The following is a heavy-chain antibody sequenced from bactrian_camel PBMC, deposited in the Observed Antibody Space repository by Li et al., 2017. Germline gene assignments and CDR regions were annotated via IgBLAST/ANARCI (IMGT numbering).Heavy chain of an antibody. CDR2: INSSGGR. Sequence: QVQLVESGGGLVQPGGSLRLSCAASGFTVSSNCMAWFRQAPGKEREGVARINSSGGRIYADSVKGRFTISRDSAKNTLYLQMNSLKPEDTATYYCAAHNVYPCGFEGLKSGCWGRGTQVTVS. D-gene: IGHD1*01. J-gene: IGHJ4*01. CDR1: GFTVSSNC. V-gene: IGHV3S26*01. CDR3: AAHNVYPCGFEGLKSGC.